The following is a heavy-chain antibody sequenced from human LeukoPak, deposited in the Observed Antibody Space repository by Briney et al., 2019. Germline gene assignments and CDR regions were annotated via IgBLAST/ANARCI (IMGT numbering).Heavy chain of an antibody. CDR2: IYPGDSDI. CDR3: ARRDSSGYSFDS. J-gene: IGHJ5*01. V-gene: IGHV5-51*01. Sequence: GESLKISCKGSGYSFSIYCIAWVRQMPGKGLEWMGNIYPGDSDIRYSPSFQGQVTFSADKSRSTAYLQWSSLKASDPAMYYCARRDSSGYSFDSWGQGTLVTVSS. D-gene: IGHD3-22*01. CDR1: GYSFSIYC.